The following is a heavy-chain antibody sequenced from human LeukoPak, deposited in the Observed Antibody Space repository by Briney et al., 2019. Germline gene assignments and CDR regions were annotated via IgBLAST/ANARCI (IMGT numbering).Heavy chain of an antibody. CDR1: GFSFSTSA. V-gene: IGHV3-23*01. D-gene: IGHD2-15*01. CDR3: ARAGKAAAFDY. Sequence: GGSLRLSCAASGFSFSTSAMSWVRQALGKGLEWVSAISGSGGRAYYADSVEGRFTISRDNSKNTLWLQMNSLKAEDTAVYYCARAGKAAAFDYWGQGTLVTVSS. J-gene: IGHJ4*02. CDR2: ISGSGGRA.